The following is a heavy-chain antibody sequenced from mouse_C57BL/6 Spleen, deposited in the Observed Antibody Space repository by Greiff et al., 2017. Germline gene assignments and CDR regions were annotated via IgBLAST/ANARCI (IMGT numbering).Heavy chain of an antibody. J-gene: IGHJ3*01. CDR2: ISDGGSYT. V-gene: IGHV5-4*01. CDR3: ARDPEGGSSPWFAY. Sequence: EVQLQQSGGGLVKPGGSLKLSCAASGFTFSSYAMSWVRQTPEKRLEWVATISDGGSYTYYPDNVKGRITISSDNAKSNLYLQMSRLKSEDTAMYYCARDPEGGSSPWFAYWGQGTLVTVSA. D-gene: IGHD1-1*01. CDR1: GFTFSSYA.